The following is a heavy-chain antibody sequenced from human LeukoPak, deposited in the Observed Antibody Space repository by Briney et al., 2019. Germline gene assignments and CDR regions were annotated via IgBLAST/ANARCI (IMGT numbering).Heavy chain of an antibody. Sequence: SETLSLTGAVSGGSISSGGYSWSWIRQPPGKGLEWIGYIYHSGSTYYNPSLKSRVTISVDRSKNQFSLKLSSVTAADTAVYYCARGSIAGSPFDYWGQGTLVTVSS. D-gene: IGHD2-15*01. CDR3: ARGSIAGSPFDY. J-gene: IGHJ4*02. CDR1: GGSISSGGYS. V-gene: IGHV4-30-2*01. CDR2: IYHSGST.